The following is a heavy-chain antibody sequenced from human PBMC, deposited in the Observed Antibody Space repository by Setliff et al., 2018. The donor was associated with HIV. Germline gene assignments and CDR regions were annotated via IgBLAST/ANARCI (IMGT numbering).Heavy chain of an antibody. Sequence: LRLSCTGSGFSLSSYSMNWVRLAPGKGLECVSFINSNGSYIFYADSVKGRFTISRDNAKNSLYLQMNSLRAEDTAVYYCARDLSGSWTFDIWGRGTMVTVSS. CDR1: GFSLSSYS. J-gene: IGHJ3*02. V-gene: IGHV3-21*01. CDR2: INSNGSYI. CDR3: ARDLSGSWTFDI. D-gene: IGHD6-13*01.